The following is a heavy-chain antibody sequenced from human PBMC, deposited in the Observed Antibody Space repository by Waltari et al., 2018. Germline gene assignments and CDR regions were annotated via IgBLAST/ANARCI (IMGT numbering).Heavy chain of an antibody. D-gene: IGHD2-15*01. CDR1: GNPFNSYA. V-gene: IGHV1-69*14. CDR3: AQSAERGAVVVAASYDF. CDR2: SLHFFKTP. Sequence: QVRLVQPGAEMTKAGSSVKVSCRTSGNPFNSYALSWGRQASGQGLEWMGGSLHFFKTPIYAPKFKDRVTITADKATSTAYMELSSLTYDDTATYYCAQSAERGAVVVAASYDFWGQGTLVTVSS. J-gene: IGHJ4*02.